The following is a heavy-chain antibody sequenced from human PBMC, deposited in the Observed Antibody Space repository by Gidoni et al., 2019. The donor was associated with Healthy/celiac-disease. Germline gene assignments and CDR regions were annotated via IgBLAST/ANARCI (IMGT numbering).Heavy chain of an antibody. CDR1: GGSFSGYY. V-gene: IGHV4-34*01. J-gene: IGHJ5*02. CDR3: ARRGIRGYSP. D-gene: IGHD5-18*01. CDR2: INHSGST. Sequence: QVQLQQWGAGLLKPSETLSLTCALYGGSFSGYYWSWIRQPPGKGLEWIGEINHSGSTNYNPSLKSRVTISVDTSKNQFSLKLSSVTAADTAVYYCARRGIRGYSPWGQGTLVTVSS.